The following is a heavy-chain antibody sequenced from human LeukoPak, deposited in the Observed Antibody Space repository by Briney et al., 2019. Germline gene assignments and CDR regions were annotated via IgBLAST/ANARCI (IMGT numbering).Heavy chain of an antibody. V-gene: IGHV5-51*01. Sequence: GESLKISCKGSGYNFTSYRIGWVRQMPGKGLEWMGIIYPGGSDTRYSPSFQGQVTMSADKSISTAYLQWSSLKASDTAMYYCARVIQLWSTNYYFDYWGQGTLVTVSS. J-gene: IGHJ4*02. D-gene: IGHD5-18*01. CDR2: IYPGGSDT. CDR1: GYNFTSYR. CDR3: ARVIQLWSTNYYFDY.